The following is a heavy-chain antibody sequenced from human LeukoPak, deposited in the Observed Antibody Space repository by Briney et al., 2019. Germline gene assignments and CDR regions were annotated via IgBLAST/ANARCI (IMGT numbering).Heavy chain of an antibody. J-gene: IGHJ3*02. CDR2: LYSGGRT. V-gene: IGHV3-53*01. Sequence: QPGGSLRLSCAASGFLVSSNCMNWVRQAPGKGLEWVSVLYSGGRTYYTDSVKGRFTLSRDNSKNTLYLQMNSLRAEDTAVYYCARSIFTYGSGSYYKVGAFDIWGQGTMVTVSS. CDR1: GFLVSSNC. D-gene: IGHD3-10*01. CDR3: ARSIFTYGSGSYYKVGAFDI.